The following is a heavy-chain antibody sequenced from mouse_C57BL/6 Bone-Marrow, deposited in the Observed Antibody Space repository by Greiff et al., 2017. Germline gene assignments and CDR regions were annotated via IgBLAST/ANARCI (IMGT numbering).Heavy chain of an antibody. J-gene: IGHJ3*01. CDR2: IYPGDGDT. V-gene: IGHV1-82*01. CDR3: ARCSFAY. CDR1: GYAFSSSW. Sequence: VQLQQSGPELVKPGASVKISCKASGYAFSSSWMNWVKQRPGKGLEWIGRIYPGDGDTNYNVKFKGKATLTADKSSSTAYMQLSSLTSEDSAVYFCARCSFAYWGQGTLVTVSA.